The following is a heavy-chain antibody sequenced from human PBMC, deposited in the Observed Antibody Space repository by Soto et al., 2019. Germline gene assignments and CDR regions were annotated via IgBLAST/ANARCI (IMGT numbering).Heavy chain of an antibody. CDR1: GGSISSGDYY. CDR3: ARRDRSSFSYWLDT. V-gene: IGHV4-31*03. J-gene: IGHJ5*02. CDR2: IYFSGTT. D-gene: IGHD3-22*01. Sequence: SETLSLTCTVSGGSISSGDYYWSWIRQHPGKGLVWIGTIYFSGTTYYNPSLKSRVTISVDTSKSQFSLKLSSVTAADTAVYYCARRDRSSFSYWLDTWGQGTLVTVS.